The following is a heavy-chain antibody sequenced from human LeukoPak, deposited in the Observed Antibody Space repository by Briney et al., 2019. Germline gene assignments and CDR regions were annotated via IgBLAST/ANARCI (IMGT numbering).Heavy chain of an antibody. V-gene: IGHV4-34*01. D-gene: IGHD2-15*01. CDR1: GGSFGGYY. Sequence: PSETLSLTCAVYGGSFGGYYWSWIRQPPGKGLEWIGEINHSGSTNYNPSLKSRVTISVDTSKNQFSLKLSSVTAADTAVYYCARDRNRGGGYYYYGMDVWGQGTTVTVSS. CDR3: ARDRNRGGGYYYYGMDV. J-gene: IGHJ6*02. CDR2: INHSGST.